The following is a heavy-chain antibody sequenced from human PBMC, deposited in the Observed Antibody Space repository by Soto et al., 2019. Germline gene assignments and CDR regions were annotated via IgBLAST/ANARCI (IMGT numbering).Heavy chain of an antibody. CDR3: AKDPRGFLEWLYLTDY. D-gene: IGHD3-3*01. Sequence: GGSLRLSCAASGFTFSSYAMSWVRQAPGKGLEWVSAISGSGGSTYYADSVKGRFTIPRDNSKNTLYLQMNSLRAEDTAVYYCAKDPRGFLEWLYLTDYWGQGTLVTVSS. CDR2: ISGSGGST. CDR1: GFTFSSYA. J-gene: IGHJ4*02. V-gene: IGHV3-23*01.